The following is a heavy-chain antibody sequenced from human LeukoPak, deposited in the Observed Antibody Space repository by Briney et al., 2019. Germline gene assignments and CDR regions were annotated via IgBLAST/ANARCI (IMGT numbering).Heavy chain of an antibody. J-gene: IGHJ2*01. CDR3: AKDIGWLRSSWYFDL. CDR1: GFTFDDYA. D-gene: IGHD5-12*01. V-gene: IGHV3-9*01. Sequence: GGSLRLSCAASGFTFDDYAMHWVRQAPGKGLEWVSGISWNSGSIGYADSVKGRFTISRDNAKNSLYLQMNSLRAEDTALYYCAKDIGWLRSSWYFDLWGRGTLVTVSS. CDR2: ISWNSGSI.